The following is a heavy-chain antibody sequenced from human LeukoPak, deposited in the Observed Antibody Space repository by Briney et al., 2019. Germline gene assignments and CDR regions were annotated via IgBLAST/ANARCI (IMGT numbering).Heavy chain of an antibody. D-gene: IGHD2-2*02. CDR1: GGSISSGGYY. V-gene: IGHV4-30-2*01. Sequence: PSETLSLTCTVSGGSISSGGYYWSWIRQPPGKGLEWIGYIYHSGSTYYNPSLKSRVTISVDRSKNQFSLKLSSVTAADTAVYYCARGPPGTYSAIVVVPAAIRGPWDYWGQGTLVTVSS. CDR2: IYHSGST. J-gene: IGHJ4*02. CDR3: ARGPPGTYSAIVVVPAAIRGPWDY.